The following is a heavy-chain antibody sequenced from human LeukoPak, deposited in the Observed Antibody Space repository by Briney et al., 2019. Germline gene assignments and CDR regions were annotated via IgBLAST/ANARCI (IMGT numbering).Heavy chain of an antibody. Sequence: SETLSLTCTVSGCSISSSTYYWGWIRQPPGKGLEWIGNIYYSGNTYYNPSLESRVTISVDTSKNQFSLKLTSMTAADTAVYYCARDTYYYGTGSPYFDYWGQGTLVTVSS. V-gene: IGHV4-39*07. J-gene: IGHJ4*02. CDR3: ARDTYYYGTGSPYFDY. CDR2: IYYSGNT. D-gene: IGHD3-10*01. CDR1: GCSISSSTYY.